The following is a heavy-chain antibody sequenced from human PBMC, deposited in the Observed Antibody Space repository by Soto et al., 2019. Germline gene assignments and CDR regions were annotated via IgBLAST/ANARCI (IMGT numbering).Heavy chain of an antibody. D-gene: IGHD3-10*01. V-gene: IGHV3-74*01. CDR1: GFTFSTSW. J-gene: IGHJ4*02. Sequence: GGSLRLSCAASGFTFSTSWMHWVCQAPGKGLVWVSRIHSDGTAINYADSVKGRFITSRDNAKNTLFLQMNSLTAEDSAMYYCVRALMGSDDCWGQGTQVTVSS. CDR2: IHSDGTAI. CDR3: VRALMGSDDC.